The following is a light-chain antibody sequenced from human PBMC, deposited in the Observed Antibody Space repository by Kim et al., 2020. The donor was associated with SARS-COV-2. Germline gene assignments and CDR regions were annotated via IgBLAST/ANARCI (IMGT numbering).Light chain of an antibody. CDR2: GHS. CDR3: ASWDDSLNGVI. Sequence: GRMVIISCSGSSYNVGTNVVSWYHHLPGTAPKVLLHGHSQRPSGVPDRFSGSRSGTSASLVISGLKSEDEADYFCASWDDSLNGVIFGGGTQLTVL. V-gene: IGLV1-44*01. J-gene: IGLJ2*01. CDR1: SYNVGTNV.